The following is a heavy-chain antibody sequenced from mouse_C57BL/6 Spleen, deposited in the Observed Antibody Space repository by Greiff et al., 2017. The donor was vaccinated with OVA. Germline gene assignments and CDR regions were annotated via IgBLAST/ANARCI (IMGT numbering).Heavy chain of an antibody. J-gene: IGHJ4*01. V-gene: IGHV1-74*01. CDR3: ARVKGYYGNSYGMDY. CDR2: IHPSDSDT. Sequence: QVQLQQPGAELVKPGASVKVSCKASGYTFTSYWMHWVKQRPGQGLEWIGRIHPSDSDTNYNQKFKGKATLTVDKPSITAYMQRSSLTSEDSAVYYCARVKGYYGNSYGMDYWGQGTSVTVSS. CDR1: GYTFTSYW. D-gene: IGHD2-1*01.